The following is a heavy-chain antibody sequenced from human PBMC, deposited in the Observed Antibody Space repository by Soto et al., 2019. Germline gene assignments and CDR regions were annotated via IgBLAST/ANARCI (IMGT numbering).Heavy chain of an antibody. CDR1: GFSLSTSGVG. CDR2: IYWDDDK. V-gene: IGHV2-5*02. CDR3: AHTYPKTIFWIRGFDP. J-gene: IGHJ5*02. D-gene: IGHD3-9*01. Sequence: GSGPTLVNPTQTLTLTCTFSGFSLSTSGVGVGWIRQPPGKALEWLALIYWDDDKRYSPSLKSRLTITKDTSKNQVVLTMTNMDPVDTATYYCAHTYPKTIFWIRGFDPWGQGTLVTVS.